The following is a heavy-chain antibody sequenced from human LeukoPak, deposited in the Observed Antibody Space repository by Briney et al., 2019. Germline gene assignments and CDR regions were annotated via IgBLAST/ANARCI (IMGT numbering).Heavy chain of an antibody. CDR1: GFTLRRYW. CDR2: INSDGRRT. D-gene: IGHD5-24*01. Sequence: RGSLRLSCAASGFTLRRYWVHWGRQAPGERLGWVSRINSDGRRTSYADSVKGRFTISREKAKRTLYIRMKRPREESTTLCNTSRDDVEMKEWAFDIWGQGTMVTVSS. J-gene: IGHJ3*02. CDR3: SRDDVEMKEWAFDI. V-gene: IGHV3-74*01.